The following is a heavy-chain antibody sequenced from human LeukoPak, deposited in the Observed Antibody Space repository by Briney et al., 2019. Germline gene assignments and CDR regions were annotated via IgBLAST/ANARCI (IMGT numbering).Heavy chain of an antibody. V-gene: IGHV3-30*02. D-gene: IGHD3-16*01. CDR2: IRCDGSNK. CDR3: AKDNLGFATAYYHYYMDV. Sequence: PGGSLRLSCAASGFTFSSYGMHWVRQAPGKGLEWVAFIRCDGSNKYYADSVKGRFTISRDNSKNTLYVQMNSLRAEDTAVYYCAKDNLGFATAYYHYYMDVWGKGTTVIVSS. J-gene: IGHJ6*03. CDR1: GFTFSSYG.